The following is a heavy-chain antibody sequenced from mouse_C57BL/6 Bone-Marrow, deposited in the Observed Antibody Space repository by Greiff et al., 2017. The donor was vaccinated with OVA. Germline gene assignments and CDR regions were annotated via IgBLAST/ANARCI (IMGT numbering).Heavy chain of an antibody. CDR3: ARPRDGAMDY. CDR1: GFTFSDYG. V-gene: IGHV5-17*01. D-gene: IGHD2-3*01. J-gene: IGHJ4*01. CDR2: ISRGSSTI. Sequence: EVHLVESGGGLVKPGGSLKLSCAASGFTFSDYGMHWVRQAPEKGLEWVAYISRGSSTIFYAHTVKGRFTFTRDNAKNTLFLQMTSLRSEDTAMYYCARPRDGAMDYWGKGTSVTVSS.